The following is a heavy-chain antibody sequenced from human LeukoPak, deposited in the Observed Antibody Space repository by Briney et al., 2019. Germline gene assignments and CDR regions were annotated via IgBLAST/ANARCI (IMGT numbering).Heavy chain of an antibody. J-gene: IGHJ6*02. V-gene: IGHV5-51*01. CDR3: ARLIANSYDFWSGYYSLGMDV. CDR2: IYPGDSDT. D-gene: IGHD3-3*01. CDR1: GYSFTSYW. Sequence: GESLKISCKGSGYSFTSYWIGWVRQMPGKGLEWMGIIYPGDSDTRYSPSFQGQVTISADKSISTAYLQWSSLKASDTAMYYCARLIANSYDFWSGYYSLGMDVWGQGTTVTVSS.